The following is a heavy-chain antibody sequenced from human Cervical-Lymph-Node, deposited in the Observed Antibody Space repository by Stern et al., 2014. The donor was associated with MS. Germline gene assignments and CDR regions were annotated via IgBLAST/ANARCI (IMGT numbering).Heavy chain of an antibody. CDR2: INSDGSST. Sequence: EVQLEESGGGLVQPGGSLRLSCAASGFTFSSYWMHWVRQAPGKGLVWVSRINSDGSSTSYADSVKGRFTISRDNAKNTLYLQMNSLRAEDTAVYYCARGVAGQGYFDLWGRGTLVTVSS. CDR3: ARGVAGQGYFDL. CDR1: GFTFSSYW. J-gene: IGHJ2*01. V-gene: IGHV3-74*02. D-gene: IGHD2-15*01.